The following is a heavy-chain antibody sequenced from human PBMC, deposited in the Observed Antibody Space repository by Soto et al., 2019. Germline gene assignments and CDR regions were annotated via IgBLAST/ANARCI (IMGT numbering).Heavy chain of an antibody. J-gene: IGHJ4*02. V-gene: IGHV3-7*01. CDR3: SRSLDY. Sequence: GGSLRLSCTASGFTFSSYWMDWARQAPGKGLEWVANINQDGSEEHYVDSVKGRFTISRDNAKNSLYLQMSSLTAEDSALYYCSRSLDYWGQGTLVTVSS. CDR2: INQDGSEE. CDR1: GFTFSSYW.